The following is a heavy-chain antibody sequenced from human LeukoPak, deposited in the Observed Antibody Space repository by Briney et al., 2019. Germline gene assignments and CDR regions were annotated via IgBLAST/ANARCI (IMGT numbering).Heavy chain of an antibody. V-gene: IGHV3-30*01. J-gene: IGHJ5*02. Sequence: GGSLRLSCAASGFTFNTYAMHWVRQAPAKGLEWVTVILYEGNNKYYADSVKGRFTISRDNSQTTVYLQMHSLSAEDTAVYYCARGRGDLRIAATNWLDPWGQGTLVTVSS. CDR1: GFTFNTYA. CDR2: ILYEGNNK. CDR3: ARGRGDLRIAATNWLDP. D-gene: IGHD3-10*01.